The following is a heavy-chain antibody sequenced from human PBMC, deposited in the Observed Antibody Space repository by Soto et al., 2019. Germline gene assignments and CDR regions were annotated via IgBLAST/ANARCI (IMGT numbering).Heavy chain of an antibody. CDR2: IYYSGST. D-gene: IGHD3-3*01. V-gene: IGHV4-31*03. CDR1: GGSISSGGYY. Sequence: SETLSLTCTVSGGSISSGGYYWSWIRQHPGKGLEWIGYIYYSGSTYYNPSLKSRVTISVDTSKNQFSLKLSSVTAADTAVYYCARGNYENWFDPWGQGTLVTVSS. CDR3: ARGNYENWFDP. J-gene: IGHJ5*02.